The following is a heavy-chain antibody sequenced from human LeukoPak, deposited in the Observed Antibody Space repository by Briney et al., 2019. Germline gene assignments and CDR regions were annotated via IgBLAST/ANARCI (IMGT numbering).Heavy chain of an antibody. CDR3: ARLDWGF. CDR2: IIPILGVG. J-gene: IGHJ4*01. Sequence: AVKESCKASGGTFISYAISWVRQPPGQGLEWMGRIIPILGVGNYAQKFQGRVTITADKSTSTVYMELTSLTSEDTAVYFCARLDWGFWGPGNLGSVSS. D-gene: IGHD3/OR15-3a*01. CDR1: GGTFISYA. V-gene: IGHV1-69*04.